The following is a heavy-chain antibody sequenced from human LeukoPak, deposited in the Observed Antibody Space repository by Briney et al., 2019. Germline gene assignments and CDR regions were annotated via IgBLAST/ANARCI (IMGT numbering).Heavy chain of an antibody. J-gene: IGHJ4*02. D-gene: IGHD5-18*01. CDR2: IYTSGST. Sequence: SETLSLTCTVSGGSISSGSYYWSWIRQPAGKGLEWIGRIYTSGSTNYNPSLKSRVTISVDTSKNQFSLKLSAVTAADTAVYYCARDGYSYGSYFDYWGQGTLATVSS. CDR1: GGSISSGSYY. V-gene: IGHV4-61*02. CDR3: ARDGYSYGSYFDY.